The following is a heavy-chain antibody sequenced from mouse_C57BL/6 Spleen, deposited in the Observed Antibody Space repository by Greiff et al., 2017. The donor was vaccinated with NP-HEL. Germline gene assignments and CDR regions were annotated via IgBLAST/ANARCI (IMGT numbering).Heavy chain of an antibody. D-gene: IGHD3-2*02. CDR2: IHPNSGST. V-gene: IGHV1-64*01. CDR1: GYTFTSYW. Sequence: QVQLQQSGAELVKPGASVKLSCKASGYTFTSYWMHWVKQRPGQGLEWIGMIHPNSGSTNYNEKFKSKATLTVDKSSSTAYMQLSSLTSEDSAVYYCARQLRSLYAMDYWGQGTSVTVSS. CDR3: ARQLRSLYAMDY. J-gene: IGHJ4*01.